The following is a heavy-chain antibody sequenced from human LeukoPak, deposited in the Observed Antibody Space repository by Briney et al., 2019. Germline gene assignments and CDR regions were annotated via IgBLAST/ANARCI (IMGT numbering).Heavy chain of an antibody. Sequence: GGSLRLSCAASGFTFSGSAMHWVRQASGKGLEWVGRIRSKANSYATAYAASVKGRFTISRDDSKNTAYLQMNSLKTEDTAVYYCARLRVVAATPGYFDYWGQGTLVTVSS. V-gene: IGHV3-73*01. D-gene: IGHD2-15*01. J-gene: IGHJ4*02. CDR2: IRSKANSYAT. CDR1: GFTFSGSA. CDR3: ARLRVVAATPGYFDY.